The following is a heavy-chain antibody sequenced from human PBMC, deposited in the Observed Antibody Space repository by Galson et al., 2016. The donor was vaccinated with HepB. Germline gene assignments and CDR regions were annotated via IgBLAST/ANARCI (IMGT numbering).Heavy chain of an antibody. V-gene: IGHV3-15*07. CDR1: GFSFSKAW. J-gene: IGHJ4*02. Sequence: SLRLSCAASGFSFSKAWMNWVRQAPGKGLEWVGRIKNKADSETTDYAAPVKGRFTISRDDSKDTVYLQMNSLKTEDTAKYYCTTDREAGATGGGPGGLNYWGQGTLVTVSS. D-gene: IGHD1-26*01. CDR3: TTDREAGATGGGPGGLNY. CDR2: IKNKADSETT.